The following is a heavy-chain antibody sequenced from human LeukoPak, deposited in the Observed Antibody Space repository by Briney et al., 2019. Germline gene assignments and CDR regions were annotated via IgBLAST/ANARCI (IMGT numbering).Heavy chain of an antibody. J-gene: IGHJ6*02. Sequence: SVKVSCKASGGTFSSYAISWVRQAPRQGLEWMGRIIPILGIANYAQKFQGRVTITADKSTSTAYMELSSLRSEDTAVYYCARTGYSSGWHAKAFYYYGMDVWGQGTTVTVSS. CDR3: ARTGYSSGWHAKAFYYYGMDV. V-gene: IGHV1-69*04. D-gene: IGHD6-19*01. CDR1: GGTFSSYA. CDR2: IIPILGIA.